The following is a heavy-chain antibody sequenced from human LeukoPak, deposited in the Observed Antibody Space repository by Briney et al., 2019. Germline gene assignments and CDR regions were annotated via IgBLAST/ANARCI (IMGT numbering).Heavy chain of an antibody. J-gene: IGHJ5*02. CDR3: ARDPSIVGATDWFDP. V-gene: IGHV3-30-3*01. Sequence: PGRSLRLSCAASGFTFSSYAMHWVRQAPGKGLEWVAVISYDGSNKYYADSVKGRFTISRDNSKNTLYLQMNSLRAEDTAVYYCARDPSIVGATDWFDPWGQGTLVTVSS. D-gene: IGHD1-26*01. CDR2: ISYDGSNK. CDR1: GFTFSSYA.